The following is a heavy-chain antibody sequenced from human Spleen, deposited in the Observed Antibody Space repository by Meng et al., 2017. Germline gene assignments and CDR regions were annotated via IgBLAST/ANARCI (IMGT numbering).Heavy chain of an antibody. D-gene: IGHD3-10*01. V-gene: IGHV1-18*01. CDR3: GRVSGSGNFMDY. J-gene: IGHJ4*02. CDR1: GYTFTTHG. Sequence: VQLVQAGAEVVKPGSSVTVSCKASGYTFTTHGITWVRQAPGQGLEWMGWISSYNGNTNYAQRLQDRVTLTTDTTTSTAYMEMRSLQSDDTAVYFCGRVSGSGNFMDYWGQGTLVTVSS. CDR2: ISSYNGNT.